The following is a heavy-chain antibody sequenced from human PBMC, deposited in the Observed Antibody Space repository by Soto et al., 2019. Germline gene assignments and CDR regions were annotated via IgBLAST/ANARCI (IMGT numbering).Heavy chain of an antibody. D-gene: IGHD6-6*01. V-gene: IGHV4-39*01. CDR2: IYYSGST. CDR1: GGSISSSSYY. Sequence: QLQLQESGPGLVKPSETLSLTCTVSGGSISSSSYYWGWIRQPPGKGLEWIGSIYYSGSTYYNPSLQSGVTISVDTSKNEFSLQLCSVTAADTAVYYCARHPTPIAAPFLGPEWGQGTLVTVSS. CDR3: ARHPTPIAAPFLGPE. J-gene: IGHJ4*02.